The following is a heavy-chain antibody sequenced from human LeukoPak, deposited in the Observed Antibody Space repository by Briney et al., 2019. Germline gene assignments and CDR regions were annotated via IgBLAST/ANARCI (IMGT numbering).Heavy chain of an antibody. D-gene: IGHD6-19*01. Sequence: SETLSLTCTVPGGSISTYYWSWIRQPPGKGLEWIADISASGGTNYNPSLESRVTVSMDSSKNQFSLKLSSVTAADTAVFYCARSPHNSAWYEKWFDPWGQGTLVTVSS. V-gene: IGHV4-4*08. CDR2: ISASGGT. CDR1: GGSISTYY. J-gene: IGHJ5*02. CDR3: ARSPHNSAWYEKWFDP.